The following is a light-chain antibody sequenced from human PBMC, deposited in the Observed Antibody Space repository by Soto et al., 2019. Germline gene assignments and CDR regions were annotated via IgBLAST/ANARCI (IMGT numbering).Light chain of an antibody. CDR1: QSVTGTY. V-gene: IGKV3-20*01. J-gene: IGKJ1*01. CDR2: GES. Sequence: EIVLTQSPGTLSLSPGDRATLSCRASQSVTGTYLAWYQHKPGQAPRLLIYGESIRATGIPDRFSGSGSGTDFTLTISRLEPEGCAVYYCQQYGSPLWTFGQGTKVAI. CDR3: QQYGSPLWT.